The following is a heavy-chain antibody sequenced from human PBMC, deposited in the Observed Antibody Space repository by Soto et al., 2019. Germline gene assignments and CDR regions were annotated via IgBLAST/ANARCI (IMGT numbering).Heavy chain of an antibody. D-gene: IGHD3-3*01. CDR2: ISAYNGNT. CDR1: GYTFTSYG. CDR3: ARGPFTIFGVVTTQTFDY. V-gene: IGHV1-18*01. Sequence: ASVKVSCKASGYTFTSYGISWVRQAPGQGLEWMGWISAYNGNTNYAQKLQGRVTMTTDTSTSTAYMELRSLRAEDTAVYYCARGPFTIFGVVTTQTFDYWGQGTLVTVPS. J-gene: IGHJ4*02.